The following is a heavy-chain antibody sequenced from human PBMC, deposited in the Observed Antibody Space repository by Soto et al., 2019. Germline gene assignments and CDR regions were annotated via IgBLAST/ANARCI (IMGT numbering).Heavy chain of an antibody. Sequence: PGGSLRLSCGASGVTFSSYAMSWVRQAPGKGLEWVSTISGSGETTLYADSVKGRFTISRDNSKNTLYLQMNSLRAADTAVYYCAKGGACGGGICYSPAVGAFDLWGQGTMVTVSS. CDR2: ISGSGETT. V-gene: IGHV3-23*01. D-gene: IGHD2-15*01. J-gene: IGHJ3*01. CDR3: AKGGACGGGICYSPAVGAFDL. CDR1: GVTFSSYA.